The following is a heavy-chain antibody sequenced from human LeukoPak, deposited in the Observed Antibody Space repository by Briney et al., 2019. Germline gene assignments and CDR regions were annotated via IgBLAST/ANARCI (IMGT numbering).Heavy chain of an antibody. CDR3: ARDYDSSGTLYDY. V-gene: IGHV3-23*01. Sequence: GGSLRLSCAASGFTFSSYAMSWVRQAPGKGLEWVSAISGSGGSTYYADSVKGRFTISRDNSKNTLYLQMNSLRAEDTAVYYCARDYDSSGTLYDYWGQGTLVTVSS. D-gene: IGHD3-22*01. CDR1: GFTFSSYA. CDR2: ISGSGGST. J-gene: IGHJ4*02.